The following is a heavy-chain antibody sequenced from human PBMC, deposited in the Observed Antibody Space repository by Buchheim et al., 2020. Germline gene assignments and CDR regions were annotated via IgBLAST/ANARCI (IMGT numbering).Heavy chain of an antibody. CDR1: GYTITGYD. D-gene: IGHD4/OR15-4a*01. J-gene: IGHJ6*02. CDR2: INPNNGDT. Sequence: QVQLVQSGAEVKKPGASVKVSCKASGYTITGYDMHWVRQAPGQGLEWMGWINPNNGDTNYAQKFQGRVTMTRDTSISTGYMELSRLRSDDTAVYYCARFHYGTNMDVLGQGTTGTGSS. CDR3: ARFHYGTNMDV. V-gene: IGHV1-2*02.